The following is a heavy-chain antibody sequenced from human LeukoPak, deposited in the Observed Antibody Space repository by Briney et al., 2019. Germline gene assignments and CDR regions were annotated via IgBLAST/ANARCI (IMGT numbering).Heavy chain of an antibody. CDR2: ISYDGSNK. Sequence: PGRSLRLSCAASGFTFSSYAMHWVRQAPGKGLEWVAVISYDGSNKYYADSVKGRFTVSRDNSKYTLYLQMNSLRAEDTAVYYCARANNYDSSGYSFDYWGQGTLVTVSS. CDR1: GFTFSSYA. CDR3: ARANNYDSSGYSFDY. D-gene: IGHD3-22*01. V-gene: IGHV3-30-3*01. J-gene: IGHJ4*02.